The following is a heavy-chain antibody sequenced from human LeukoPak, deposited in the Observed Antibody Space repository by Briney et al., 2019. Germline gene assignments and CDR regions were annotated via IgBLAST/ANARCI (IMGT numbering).Heavy chain of an antibody. V-gene: IGHV3-23*01. CDR2: ISGSGGST. Sequence: PGGSLRLSCAASGFTFSNYAMSWVRQAPGKGLEWVSGISGSGGSTYYADSVKGRFTISRDNAKNTLYLQMNSLRAEDTAVYYCAKDVRATYFDYWGQGTLVTVSS. J-gene: IGHJ4*02. CDR1: GFTFSNYA. CDR3: AKDVRATYFDY.